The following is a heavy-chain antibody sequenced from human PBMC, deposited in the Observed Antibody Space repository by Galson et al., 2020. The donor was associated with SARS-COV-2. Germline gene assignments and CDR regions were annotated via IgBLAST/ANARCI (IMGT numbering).Heavy chain of an antibody. Sequence: SETLSLTCAVYGGSFSGYSWTWIRQPPGKGLEWIGVINIGGNTNYSPSLRSRFTVSVDTSNNQFSLNLRSVTAADTALYYCARGHRGVVPSPVLGLGPYYSYYYMDVWDKGTTVTVSS. CDR2: INIGGNT. J-gene: IGHJ6*03. D-gene: IGHD3-10*01. V-gene: IGHV4-34*01. CDR3: ARGHRGVVPSPVLGLGPYYSYYYMDV. CDR1: GGSFSGYS.